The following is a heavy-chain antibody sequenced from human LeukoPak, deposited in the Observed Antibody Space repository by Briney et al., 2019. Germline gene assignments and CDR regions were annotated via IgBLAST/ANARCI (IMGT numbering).Heavy chain of an antibody. V-gene: IGHV3-7*01. CDR3: APDRGPNCLDY. CDR2: IKHDGSAE. Sequence: GGSLRLSCAASGLTFGSSWMTWVRQTPDKGLEWVASIKHDGSAEYYVDSVRGRFTISRDNAKNSVYLQMNSLRAEDTAAYYCAPDRGPNCLDYWGQGTLVTVSS. D-gene: IGHD1-1*01. CDR1: GLTFGSSW. J-gene: IGHJ4*02.